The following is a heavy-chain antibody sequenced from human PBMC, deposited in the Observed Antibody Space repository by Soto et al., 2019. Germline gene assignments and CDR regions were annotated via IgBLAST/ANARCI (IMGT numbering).Heavy chain of an antibody. J-gene: IGHJ5*02. CDR1: GFIFISYG. Sequence: WGSLRLSCAASGFIFISYGMHWVRQAPGKGLEWVAVIWYDGSNTYYADPVKGRFTISRDNSKNTLFLQMNSLRAEDTAVYCCASSAAWGRGTLVTVSS. V-gene: IGHV3-33*01. CDR3: ASSAA. D-gene: IGHD6-19*01. CDR2: IWYDGSNT.